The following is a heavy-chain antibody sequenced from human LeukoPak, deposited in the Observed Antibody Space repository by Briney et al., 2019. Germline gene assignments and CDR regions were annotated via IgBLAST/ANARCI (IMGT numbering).Heavy chain of an antibody. J-gene: IGHJ4*02. CDR1: SGSFNGYY. CDR2: INDSGNT. Sequence: SETLSLTCAVYSGSFNGYYWSWIRQFPGKGLEWIGEINDSGNTNYNPSLKSRVTLSVDTSKNQFPLRLGSVTAADTAVYYCARRLVNDADSQVSDDWGQGILVTVSS. D-gene: IGHD6-19*01. CDR3: ARRLVNDADSQVSDD. V-gene: IGHV4-34*01.